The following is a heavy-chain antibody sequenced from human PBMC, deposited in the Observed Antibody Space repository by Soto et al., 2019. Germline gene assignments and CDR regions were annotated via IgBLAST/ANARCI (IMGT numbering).Heavy chain of an antibody. CDR2: ISDSGGTV. V-gene: IGHV3-48*03. J-gene: IGHJ6*02. CDR1: GFTFSSYE. CDR3: ARDLLHYDFWSGYSAYFYYGMDV. D-gene: IGHD3-3*01. Sequence: GGSLRLSCAASGFTFSSYEMNWVRQAPGQGLEWVSYISDSGGTVYYADSVKGRFTVSRDNARNSVYLQMNSLRTEDTAVYYCARDLLHYDFWSGYSAYFYYGMDVWAQGPRSPSP.